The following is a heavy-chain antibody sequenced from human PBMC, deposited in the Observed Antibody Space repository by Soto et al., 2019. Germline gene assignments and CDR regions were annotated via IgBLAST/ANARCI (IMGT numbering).Heavy chain of an antibody. V-gene: IGHV4-59*01. CDR3: ARAQFYSGSGRYNNLMFDP. J-gene: IGHJ5*02. CDR2: TAYTGNT. D-gene: IGHD3-10*01. Sequence: SETLSLTCVVSGGSITSYHWSWIRQFPGKGLEWIAYTAYTGNTNYNPSLKSRVTISMDTSKNQLSLKLTSMTAADTAVYYCARAQFYSGSGRYNNLMFDPWGQGIQVTAPQ. CDR1: GGSITSYH.